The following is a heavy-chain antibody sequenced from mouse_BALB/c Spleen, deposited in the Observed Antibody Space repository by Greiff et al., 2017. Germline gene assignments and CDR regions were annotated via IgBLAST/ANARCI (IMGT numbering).Heavy chain of an antibody. CDR1: GYAFSSYW. CDR3: ARLYGNFYFDY. J-gene: IGHJ2*01. CDR2: IYPGDGDT. V-gene: IGHV1-80*01. D-gene: IGHD2-10*02. Sequence: LQESGAELVRPGSSVKISCKASGYAFSSYWMNWVKQRPGQGLEWIGQIYPGDGDTNYNGKFKGKATLTADKSSSTAYMQLSSLTSEDSAVYFCARLYGNFYFDYWGQGTTLTVSS.